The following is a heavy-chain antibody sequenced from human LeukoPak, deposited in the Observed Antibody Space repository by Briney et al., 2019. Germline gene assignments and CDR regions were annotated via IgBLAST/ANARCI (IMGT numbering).Heavy chain of an antibody. V-gene: IGHV4-34*01. D-gene: IGHD3-16*01. CDR1: GGSFSGYY. J-gene: IGHJ3*02. CDR3: ASLGLAVDAFDI. Sequence: KTSETLSLTCAVYGGSFSGYYWSWIRQPPGKGLEWIGEINHSGSTNYNPSLKSRVTISVDTSKNQFSLKLSSVTAADTAVYYCASLGLAVDAFDIWGQGTMVTVSS. CDR2: INHSGST.